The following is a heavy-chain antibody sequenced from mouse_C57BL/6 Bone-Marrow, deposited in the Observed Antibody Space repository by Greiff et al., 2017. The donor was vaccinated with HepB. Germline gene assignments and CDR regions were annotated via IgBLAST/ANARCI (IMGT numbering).Heavy chain of an antibody. CDR1: GFNIKDDY. J-gene: IGHJ4*01. CDR3: TTDAMDY. Sequence: EVQLQQSGAELVRPGASVKLSCTASGFNIKDDYMHWVKQRPEQGLEWIGWIDPENGDTEYASKFQGKATITADTSSNTAYLHLSSLTSEDTAVYYCTTDAMDYWGQGTSVTVSS. CDR2: IDPENGDT. V-gene: IGHV14-4*01.